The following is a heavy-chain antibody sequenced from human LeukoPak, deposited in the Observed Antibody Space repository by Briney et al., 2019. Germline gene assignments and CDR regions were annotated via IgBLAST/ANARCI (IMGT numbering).Heavy chain of an antibody. J-gene: IGHJ4*02. Sequence: GGSLRLSCAASGFTFSGAYMGWFGRAPGKGLGGFSSLSSVGSSIVYADSVKGRFTISRDNAKNSLFLQMNSLRAEDTAVYYCARARGAGPGAHFDYWGQGTPVIVSS. CDR2: LSSVGSSI. CDR3: ARARGAGPGAHFDY. CDR1: GFTFSGAY. V-gene: IGHV3-11*01. D-gene: IGHD3-10*01.